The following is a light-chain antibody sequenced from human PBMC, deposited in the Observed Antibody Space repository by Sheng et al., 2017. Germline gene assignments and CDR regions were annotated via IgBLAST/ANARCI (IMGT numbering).Light chain of an antibody. CDR3: QQYNNRPPWT. J-gene: IGKJ1*01. Sequence: ILMTQSPDTLSVSPGERATLSCRASQNINTYLVWYQQKPGQAPRLLIYGASTRATGIPARVSGSGSGTEFTLTISSLQSEDFAVYYCQQYNNRPPWTFGQGTKVEIK. CDR1: QNINTY. V-gene: IGKV3-15*01. CDR2: GAS.